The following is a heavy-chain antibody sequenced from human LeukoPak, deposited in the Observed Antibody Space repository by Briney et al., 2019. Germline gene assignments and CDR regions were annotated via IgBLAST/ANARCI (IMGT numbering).Heavy chain of an antibody. D-gene: IGHD1-26*01. CDR2: ISPSGST. CDR3: ARGSDWELLPSFDY. J-gene: IGHJ4*02. CDR1: GGSINGGNYY. Sequence: SETLSLTCTVSGGSINGGNYYWTWLRQPAGKGLEWIGRISPSGSTNHNPSLTSRVTISVDTSKNQFSLKLNFVTAADTAVYYCARGSDWELLPSFDYWGQGTLVTVSS. V-gene: IGHV4-61*02.